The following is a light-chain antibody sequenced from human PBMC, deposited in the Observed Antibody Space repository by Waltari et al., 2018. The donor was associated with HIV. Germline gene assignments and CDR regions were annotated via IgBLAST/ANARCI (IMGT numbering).Light chain of an antibody. CDR3: CSYAATSTFV. J-gene: IGLJ1*01. CDR2: EVS. Sequence: QSALTQPASVSGSPGQSITISCTGTSSDVGSYNLISWYQQYPGKAPKLMIYEVSKRPPGVSNRFSGSKSGNTASLTISGLQAEDEADYYCCSYAATSTFVFGTGTKVTVL. CDR1: SSDVGSYNL. V-gene: IGLV2-23*02.